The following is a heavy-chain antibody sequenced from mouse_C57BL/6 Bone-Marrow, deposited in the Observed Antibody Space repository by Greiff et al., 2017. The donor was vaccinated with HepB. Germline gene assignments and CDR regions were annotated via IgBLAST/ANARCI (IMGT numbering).Heavy chain of an antibody. D-gene: IGHD2-3*01. CDR2: INPYNGGT. J-gene: IGHJ3*01. Sequence: EVQLQESGPVLVKPGASVKMSCKASGYTFTDYYMNWVKQSHGKSLEWIGVINPYNGGTSYNQKFKGKATLTVDKSSSTASMELNSLTSEDSAVYYCARLYFHWFAYWGQGTLVTVSA. CDR3: ARLYFHWFAY. V-gene: IGHV1-19*01. CDR1: GYTFTDYY.